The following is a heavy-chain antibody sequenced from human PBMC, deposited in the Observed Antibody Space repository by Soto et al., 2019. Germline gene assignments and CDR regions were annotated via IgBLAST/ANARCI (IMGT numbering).Heavy chain of an antibody. V-gene: IGHV4-59*01. CDR2: IYYTGST. Sequence: SETLPPPCPVPGGSFSPYNWGGFRQPPGKGLEWIGYIYYTGSTNYNPSLKTRVAISMDTSKNQFSLNLSSVTAADTAVFYCAGAPNWALFDFWGLGSLVTGSS. J-gene: IGHJ5*01. D-gene: IGHD7-27*01. CDR1: GGSFSPYN. CDR3: AGAPNWALFDF.